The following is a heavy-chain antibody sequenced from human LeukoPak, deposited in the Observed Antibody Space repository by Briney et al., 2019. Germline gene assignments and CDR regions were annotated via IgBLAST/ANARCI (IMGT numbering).Heavy chain of an antibody. Sequence: PGGSLRLSCAASGFTFSGSAMHWVRQASGKGLEWVGRIRSKANSYATAYAASVKGRFTISRDDSKNTAYLQMNSLKTEDTAVYYCTRLGIVGAQVAYWGQGTLVTVSS. D-gene: IGHD1-26*01. CDR3: TRLGIVGAQVAY. V-gene: IGHV3-73*01. CDR2: IRSKANSYAT. CDR1: GFTFSGSA. J-gene: IGHJ4*02.